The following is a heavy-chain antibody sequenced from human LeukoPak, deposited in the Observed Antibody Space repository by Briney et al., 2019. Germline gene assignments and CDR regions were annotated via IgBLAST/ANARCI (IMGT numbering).Heavy chain of an antibody. CDR3: AREGSGYDYMLDY. CDR1: GYTFTSYA. J-gene: IGHJ4*02. D-gene: IGHD5-12*01. Sequence: EASVKVSCKASGYTFTSYAMNWVRQAPGQGLEWMGWINTNTGNPTYAQGFTGRFVFSLDTSVSTAYLQFSSLKAEDTAVYYCAREGSGYDYMLDYWAREPWSPSPQ. CDR2: INTNTGNP. V-gene: IGHV7-4-1*02.